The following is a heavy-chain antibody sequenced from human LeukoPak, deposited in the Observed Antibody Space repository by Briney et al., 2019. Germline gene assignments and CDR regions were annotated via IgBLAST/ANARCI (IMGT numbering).Heavy chain of an antibody. Sequence: GGSLRLSCAASGFTFSSYSMNWVRQAPGKGLEWVSSISSSSSYINYADSVKGRLTISRDNAKNSLYLQMNSLRAEDTAVYYCARDTDSYYDYVWGSYRYPNWFDPWGQGTLVTVSS. CDR1: GFTFSSYS. CDR2: ISSSSSYI. V-gene: IGHV3-21*01. J-gene: IGHJ5*02. D-gene: IGHD3-16*02. CDR3: ARDTDSYYDYVWGSYRYPNWFDP.